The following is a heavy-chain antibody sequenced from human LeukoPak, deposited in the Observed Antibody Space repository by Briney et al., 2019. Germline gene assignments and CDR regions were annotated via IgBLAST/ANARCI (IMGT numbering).Heavy chain of an antibody. J-gene: IGHJ4*02. Sequence: SETLSLTCAVYGESFSAYYWSWIRQAPGKTLEWIGEIHHSGTTNYSPSLKSRVNILIDPSKKQFSLNLTSVTAADTAVYYCARAMSIAARLQTIFDYWGQGTLVTVSS. CDR3: ARAMSIAARLQTIFDY. CDR1: GESFSAYY. CDR2: IHHSGTT. V-gene: IGHV4-34*01. D-gene: IGHD6-6*01.